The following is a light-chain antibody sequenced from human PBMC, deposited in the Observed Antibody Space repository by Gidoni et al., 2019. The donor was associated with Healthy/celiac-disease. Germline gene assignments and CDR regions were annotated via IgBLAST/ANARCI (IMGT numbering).Light chain of an antibody. CDR3: QNWGTGSQV. CDR2: LNSDGSH. V-gene: IGLV4-69*01. Sequence: QRVLTQSPSASASLQASVKLTCTLSSGHSSYAIAWHQQQPEKGPRYLMKLNSDGSHSTGDGSPDRFSGSSSGAERYLTISSLQSEDEADYYCQNWGTGSQVFGTGTKVTVL. CDR1: SGHSSYA. J-gene: IGLJ1*01.